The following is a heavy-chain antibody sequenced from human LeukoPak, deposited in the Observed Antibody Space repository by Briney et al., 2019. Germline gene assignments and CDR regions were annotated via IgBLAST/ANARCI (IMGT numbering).Heavy chain of an antibody. Sequence: GGSLRLSCAASGFSFNNYGISWGRQAPGKGLEWVSIIIASSGSTFYADSVKGRFTISRDNSKNTLYLQMNSLRVEDTAVYYCAKGGYDYVEVAYFDFWGQGTLVTVSS. D-gene: IGHD5-12*01. J-gene: IGHJ4*02. CDR1: GFSFNNYG. CDR3: AKGGYDYVEVAYFDF. V-gene: IGHV3-23*01. CDR2: IIASSGST.